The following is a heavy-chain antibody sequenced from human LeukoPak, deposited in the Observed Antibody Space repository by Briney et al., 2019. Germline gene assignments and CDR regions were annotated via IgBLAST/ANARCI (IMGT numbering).Heavy chain of an antibody. V-gene: IGHV4-59*01. D-gene: IGHD5-12*01. Sequence: PSETLSLTCTVSGGSISSYYWSWIRQPPGKGLEWIGYIYYSGSTNYNPSLKSRVTISVDTSKNQFSLNLSSVTAADTAVHYCARGGGYSGYDFGYWGQGTLVTVSS. CDR3: ARGGGYSGYDFGY. CDR1: GGSISSYY. CDR2: IYYSGST. J-gene: IGHJ4*02.